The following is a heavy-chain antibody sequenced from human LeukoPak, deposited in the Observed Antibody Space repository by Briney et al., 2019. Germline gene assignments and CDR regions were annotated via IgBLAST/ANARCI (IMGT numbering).Heavy chain of an antibody. CDR1: GYTFSNYY. V-gene: IGHV1-46*01. Sequence: ASVTVSSRASGYTFSNYYMHWVRQAPGQGLEWMGIINPSGGYTTYAQKFQGRVTMTRDTSTSTVSMELSSLRSEDTAVYFCARQEDSSGYYYYYWGQGTLSPSPQ. CDR2: INPSGGYT. CDR3: ARQEDSSGYYYYY. J-gene: IGHJ4*02. D-gene: IGHD3-22*01.